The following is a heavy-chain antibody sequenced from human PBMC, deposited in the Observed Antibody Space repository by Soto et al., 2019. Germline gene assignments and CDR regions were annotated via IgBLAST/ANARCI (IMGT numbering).Heavy chain of an antibody. J-gene: IGHJ6*02. CDR1: GFTFSNNV. CDR2: ITDNGGST. CDR3: AKEVYGAARGAMDV. D-gene: IGHD2-8*01. Sequence: EVQLLESGGGLVQPGGSLRLSCAASGFTFSNNVMNWVRQAPGKGLEWVSGITDNGGSTYYADSVKGRCTISRDNSKNTLYRQMNSLRVDDTAVYYCAKEVYGAARGAMDVWGQGTTAIVSS. V-gene: IGHV3-23*01.